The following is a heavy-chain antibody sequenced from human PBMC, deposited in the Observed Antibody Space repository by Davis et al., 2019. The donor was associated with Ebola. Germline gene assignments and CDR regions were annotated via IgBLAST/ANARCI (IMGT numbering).Heavy chain of an antibody. CDR1: GGPISSHY. Sequence: PSETLSLTCTVSGGPISSHYWSWIRQPPGKGLEWIGFISGSGRTSYNPSLKSRVTISADTSKNQFSLNLSSVTAADTAVYFCARFGEGAYWGQGTLVTVSS. CDR3: ARFGEGAY. V-gene: IGHV4-59*11. D-gene: IGHD2-21*01. J-gene: IGHJ4*02. CDR2: ISGSGRT.